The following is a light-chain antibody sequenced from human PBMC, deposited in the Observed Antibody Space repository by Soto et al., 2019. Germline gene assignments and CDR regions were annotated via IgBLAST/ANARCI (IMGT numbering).Light chain of an antibody. Sequence: QSALTQPRSVSGSPGQSVTVSCIGTSSDVGDYNPVSWHQQHPGKAPKLMIYDVSKRPSGVPDRFSGSKSGNTASLTISGLQAEDEADYYCCSYVGGYSYVFGIGTKV. CDR2: DVS. V-gene: IGLV2-11*01. J-gene: IGLJ1*01. CDR3: CSYVGGYSYV. CDR1: SSDVGDYNP.